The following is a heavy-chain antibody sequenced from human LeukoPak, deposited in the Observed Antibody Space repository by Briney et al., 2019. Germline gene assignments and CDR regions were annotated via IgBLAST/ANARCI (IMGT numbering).Heavy chain of an antibody. D-gene: IGHD6-6*01. Sequence: ASLKVSCKASGGTFSSYAMSWVRQAPGQGLGWMGRINPILGIANYAQTLQGRVTITADKSTSTAYMELSSLRSEDTAVYYCARDGGSSAQGGYYYFGMDVWGQGTTVTVSS. J-gene: IGHJ6*02. CDR2: INPILGIA. CDR3: ARDGGSSAQGGYYYFGMDV. V-gene: IGHV1-69*04. CDR1: GGTFSSYA.